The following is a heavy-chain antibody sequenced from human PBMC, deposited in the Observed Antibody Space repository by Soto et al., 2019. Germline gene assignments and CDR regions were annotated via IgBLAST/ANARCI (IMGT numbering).Heavy chain of an antibody. V-gene: IGHV4-59*01. CDR1: GGSISSYY. CDR2: IYYSGST. Sequence: SETLSLTCTVSGGSISSYYWSWIRQPPGKGLEWIGYIYYSGSTNYNPSLKSRVTISVDTSKNQFSLKLSSVTAADTAVYYCARDSDYDYVWGSYRCPVGMDVWGQGTTVT. CDR3: ARDSDYDYVWGSYRCPVGMDV. J-gene: IGHJ6*02. D-gene: IGHD3-16*02.